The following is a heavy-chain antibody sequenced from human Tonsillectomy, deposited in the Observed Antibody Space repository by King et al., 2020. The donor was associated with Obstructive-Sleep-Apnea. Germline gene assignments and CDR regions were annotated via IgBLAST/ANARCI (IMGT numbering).Heavy chain of an antibody. CDR2: ISYEGGNT. J-gene: IGHJ4*02. Sequence: VQLVESGGGVVQPGRSLTLSCVASGFTFSTYGMHWVRQAPGKGLEWVAVISYEGGNTFYSDSVKGRFTISRDNSKNTLYLQMNSLRPDDTAVYSCVKDFEDFEAAGTGHFHYWGQGTLVAVST. CDR1: GFTFSTYG. V-gene: IGHV3-30*18. CDR3: VKDFEDFEAAGTGHFHY. D-gene: IGHD6-13*01.